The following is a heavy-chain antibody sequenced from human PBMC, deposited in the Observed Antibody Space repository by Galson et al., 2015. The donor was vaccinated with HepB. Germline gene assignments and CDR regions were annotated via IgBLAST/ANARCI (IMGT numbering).Heavy chain of an antibody. V-gene: IGHV3-30*18. J-gene: IGHJ6*02. CDR2: ISYDGSNR. Sequence: SLRLSCAASGFTFSSYGMHWVRQAPGKGLEWVAVISYDGSNRYYADSVKGRFTISRDKFENTVYLQMNSLRAEDTAVYYCAKDGGSGNYWPVYYYYGMAVWGQGTTVTVSS. D-gene: IGHD3-10*01. CDR3: AKDGGSGNYWPVYYYYGMAV. CDR1: GFTFSSYG.